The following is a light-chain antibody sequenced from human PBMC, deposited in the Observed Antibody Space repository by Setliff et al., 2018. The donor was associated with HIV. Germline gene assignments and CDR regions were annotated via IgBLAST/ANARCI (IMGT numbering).Light chain of an antibody. CDR3: CSYAGSYTSLYV. CDR2: DVI. J-gene: IGLJ1*01. CDR1: SSDVGGYYS. V-gene: IGLV2-14*03. Sequence: QSVLTQPASVSGSPGQSITISCTGISSDVGGYYSVSWYQQHPGKAPKLMIYDVINRPSGVSNRFSGSRSGNTASLTISGLQVEDEADYYCCSYAGSYTSLYVFGTGTKV.